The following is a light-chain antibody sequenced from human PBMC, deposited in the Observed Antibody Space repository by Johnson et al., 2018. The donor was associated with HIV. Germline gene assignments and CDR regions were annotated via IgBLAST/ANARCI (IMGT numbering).Light chain of an antibody. CDR2: ENT. CDR1: SSNIGNKY. Sequence: QSVLTQPPSVSAAPGQKVTISCSGSSSNIGNKYVSWYQQLPGTAPKLLIYENTKRPSGIPDRFSGSKSGTSATLGITGLQTGDEADYYCGTWDTSLSAGYVFGTATKVTVL. V-gene: IGLV1-51*02. CDR3: GTWDTSLSAGYV. J-gene: IGLJ1*01.